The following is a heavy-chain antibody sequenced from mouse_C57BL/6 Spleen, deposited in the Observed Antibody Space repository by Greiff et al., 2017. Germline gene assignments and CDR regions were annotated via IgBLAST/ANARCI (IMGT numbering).Heavy chain of an antibody. Sequence: QVQLQQPGAELVKPGASVKMSCKASGYTFTSYWITWVKQRPGQGLEWIGDIYPGSGSTNYNEKFKSKATLTVDPSSSTAYMQLSSLTSEDYAVYYCARGTTVGEEGKNAMGYWGPRVSVTVAS. CDR2: IYPGSGST. V-gene: IGHV1-55*01. CDR1: GYTFTSYW. J-gene: IGHJ4*01. D-gene: IGHD1-1*01. CDR3: ARGTTVGEEGKNAMGY.